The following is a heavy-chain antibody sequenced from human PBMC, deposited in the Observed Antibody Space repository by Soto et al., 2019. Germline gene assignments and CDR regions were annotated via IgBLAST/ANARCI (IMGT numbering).Heavy chain of an antibody. V-gene: IGHV3-23*01. CDR1: GFTFSSYA. J-gene: IGHJ5*02. CDR3: AKAPMVRGVNWFDP. Sequence: GGSLRLSCAASGFTFSSYAMSWVRQAPGKGLEWVSAISGSGGSTYYADSVKGRFTISRDNSKNTLYLQMNSLRAEDTAVYYWAKAPMVRGVNWFDPWGQGTLVTVSS. D-gene: IGHD3-10*01. CDR2: ISGSGGST.